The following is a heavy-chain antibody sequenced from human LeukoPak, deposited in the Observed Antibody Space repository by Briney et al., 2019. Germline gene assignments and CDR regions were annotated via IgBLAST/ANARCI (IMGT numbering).Heavy chain of an antibody. CDR3: ARGRGTTMVRGVITNYFDL. V-gene: IGHV1-2*02. CDR1: GYTFISYY. CDR2: IDPNSGGT. J-gene: IGHJ2*01. D-gene: IGHD3-10*01. Sequence: ASVKVSCKASGYTFISYYIHWVRQAPGQGLEWMGWIDPNSGGTNYAQRFLGSVTMTGDTSINTAFMELSRLRSDDTAIYYCARGRGTTMVRGVITNYFDLWGRGSLVTVSS.